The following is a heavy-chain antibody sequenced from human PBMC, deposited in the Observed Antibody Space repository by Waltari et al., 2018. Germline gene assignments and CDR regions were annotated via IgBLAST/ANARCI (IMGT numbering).Heavy chain of an antibody. Sequence: EVQLVESGGGLIQPGGSLRLSCAVSGFIVSSNYMSWVRQAPGKGLEYVAVIYSGDSQYYGDSVKGRFTFSRDNSKNTVYLQMNSLRAEDTAVYYCAREGPSGSWLDYWGQGTLVTVSS. J-gene: IGHJ4*02. V-gene: IGHV3-53*01. CDR1: GFIVSSNY. CDR3: AREGPSGSWLDY. CDR2: IYSGDSQ. D-gene: IGHD6-13*01.